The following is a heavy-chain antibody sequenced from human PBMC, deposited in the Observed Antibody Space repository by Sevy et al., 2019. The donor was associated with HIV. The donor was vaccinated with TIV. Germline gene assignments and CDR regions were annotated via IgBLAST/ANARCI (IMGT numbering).Heavy chain of an antibody. V-gene: IGHV1-46*03. CDR1: GYTFTNYY. CDR2: INPSDVST. CDR3: GRTSPRGGFDY. D-gene: IGHD3-16*01. J-gene: IGHJ4*02. Sequence: ASVKVSCKASGYTFTNYYMHWVRQAPGQGLEWMGIINPSDVSTIYAQKFQGRVTMTRDTSTSTVYMELGSLGSDDTAVYYCGRTSPRGGFDYWGQGALVTVSS.